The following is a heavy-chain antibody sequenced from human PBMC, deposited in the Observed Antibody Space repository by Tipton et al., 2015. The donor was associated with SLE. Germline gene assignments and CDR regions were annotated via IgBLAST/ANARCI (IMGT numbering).Heavy chain of an antibody. CDR2: TYYRSKWYN. Sequence: PGLVKPSQTLSLTCAISGDSVSSKSVTWNWIRQSPSRGLGWLGRTYYRSKWYNDYTVSVKSRIAINPDTSKNQFSLQLNSVTPEDTAVYYCARGVGSSWAFDSWGQGTLVTVSS. CDR3: ARGVGSSWAFDS. D-gene: IGHD1-26*01. J-gene: IGHJ4*02. CDR1: GDSVSSKSVT. V-gene: IGHV6-1*01.